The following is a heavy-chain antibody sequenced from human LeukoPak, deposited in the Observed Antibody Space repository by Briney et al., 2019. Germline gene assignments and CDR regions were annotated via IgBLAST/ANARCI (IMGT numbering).Heavy chain of an antibody. D-gene: IGHD3-10*01. Sequence: SETLSPTCAVYDGSLGGYYWSWVRQPPGKGLEWIGEVNHSGSTYYNPSLKSRVTISVDTSRNHLSLKLSSVTAADTAVYYCARGPASGSNFAWFDTWGQGTLVTVSS. CDR3: ARGPASGSNFAWFDT. CDR2: VNHSGST. CDR1: DGSLGGYY. V-gene: IGHV4-34*01. J-gene: IGHJ5*02.